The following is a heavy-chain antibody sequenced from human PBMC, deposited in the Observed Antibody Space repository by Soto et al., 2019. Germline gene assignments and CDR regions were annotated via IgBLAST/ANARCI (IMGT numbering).Heavy chain of an antibody. CDR3: AKDLRGYYYYGMDV. CDR2: ISYDGSNK. CDR1: GFTFSSYG. J-gene: IGHJ6*02. Sequence: LRLSCAASGFTFSSYGMHWVRQAPGKGLEWVAVISYDGSNKYYADSVKGRFTISRDNSKNTLYLQMNSLRAEDTAVYYCAKDLRGYYYYGMDVWGQGTTVTVSS. V-gene: IGHV3-30*18. D-gene: IGHD4-17*01.